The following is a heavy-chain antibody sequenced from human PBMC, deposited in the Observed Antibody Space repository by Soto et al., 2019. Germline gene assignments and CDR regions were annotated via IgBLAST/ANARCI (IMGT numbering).Heavy chain of an antibody. J-gene: IGHJ6*02. CDR1: GFTFSSFG. CDR3: AKKSIGDSDSYGMDV. CDR2: ISDDATNK. D-gene: IGHD3-10*01. Sequence: LRLSCAASGFTFSSFGMHWVRQAPGKGLEWVAVISDDATNKYYADSVKGRFTISRDNSKNTLYLQMNSLRAEDTAVYYCAKKSIGDSDSYGMDVWGQGTTVTVSS. V-gene: IGHV3-30*18.